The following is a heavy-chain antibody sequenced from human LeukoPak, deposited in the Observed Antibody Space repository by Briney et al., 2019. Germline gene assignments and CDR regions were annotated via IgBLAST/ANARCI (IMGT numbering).Heavy chain of an antibody. V-gene: IGHV3-33*01. CDR1: GFTFSSYG. Sequence: GGSLRLSCAASGFTFSSYGMHWVRQAPGKGLEWVAVIWYDGSNKYYADSMKGRFTISRDNSKNALYLQMNSLRAEDTAVYYCAREAVAGSTFDYWGQGTLVTVSS. J-gene: IGHJ4*02. CDR3: AREAVAGSTFDY. CDR2: IWYDGSNK. D-gene: IGHD6-19*01.